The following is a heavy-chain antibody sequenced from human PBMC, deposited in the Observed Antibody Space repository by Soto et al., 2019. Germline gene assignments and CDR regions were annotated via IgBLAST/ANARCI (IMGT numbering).Heavy chain of an antibody. J-gene: IGHJ4*02. D-gene: IGHD6-19*01. CDR1: GFTFSRYW. CDR2: VNTDESRT. Sequence: GVLRDSCRASGFTFSRYWMHWVRQAPGKGLVWVSRVNTDESRTSYADSVKGRFTISRDNAKNTLYLQMNSLRAEDTAVYYCARVLNGQWYFDYWGQGTQVTVSS. V-gene: IGHV3-74*01. CDR3: ARVLNGQWYFDY.